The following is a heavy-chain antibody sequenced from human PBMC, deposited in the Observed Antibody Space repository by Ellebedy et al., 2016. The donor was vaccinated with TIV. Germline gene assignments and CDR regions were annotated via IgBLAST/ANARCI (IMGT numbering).Heavy chain of an antibody. CDR1: GGSMSGYH. CDR2: IHHSGNT. V-gene: IGHV4-59*01. D-gene: IGHD2-15*01. CDR3: ARLQLVVGSTWYYYHMDV. J-gene: IGHJ6*03. Sequence: MPGGSLRLSCTVSGGSMSGYHWTWIRQSPEKGLEWLGYIHHSGNTRYNPSLESRLSMSLDTSKNQFSLNLRSVSAADTAIYYCARLQLVVGSTWYYYHMDVWGGGATVSVSS.